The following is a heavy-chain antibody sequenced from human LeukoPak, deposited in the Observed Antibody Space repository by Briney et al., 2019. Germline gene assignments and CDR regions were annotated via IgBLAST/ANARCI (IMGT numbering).Heavy chain of an antibody. CDR2: ISVCNGNT. J-gene: IGHJ5*02. V-gene: IGHV1-18*01. Sequence: GASVKVSCKASGYIFTSYGISWVRQAPGQGLEWMGWISVCNGNTNYPQRLQGRVTMTTDTSTTTAYMELRSLRSDDTAVYYCARDINGYYYDSHGYYPTDLWGQGTLVTVSS. CDR1: GYIFTSYG. D-gene: IGHD3-22*01. CDR3: ARDINGYYYDSHGYYPTDL.